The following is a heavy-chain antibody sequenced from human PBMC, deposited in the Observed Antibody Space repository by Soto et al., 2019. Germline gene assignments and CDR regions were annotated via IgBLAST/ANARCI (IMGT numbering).Heavy chain of an antibody. Sequence: ASVKVSCKASGYAFTSYGISWVRQAPGQGLEWMGWISAYNGNTNYAQKLQGRVTMTTDTSTSTAYMELRSLRSDDTAVYYCARVKGSGYNNWFDPWGQGTLVTVSS. CDR1: GYAFTSYG. CDR3: ARVKGSGYNNWFDP. CDR2: ISAYNGNT. V-gene: IGHV1-18*01. J-gene: IGHJ5*02. D-gene: IGHD3-22*01.